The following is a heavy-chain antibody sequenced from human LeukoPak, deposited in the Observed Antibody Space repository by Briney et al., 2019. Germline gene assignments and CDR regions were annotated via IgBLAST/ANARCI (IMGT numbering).Heavy chain of an antibody. Sequence: SETLSLTCTVSGGSISSGGYYWSWIRQHPGKGLEWIGYIYYSGSTNYNPSLKSRVTISVDTSKNQFSLKLSSVTAADTAVYYCATRSGSYLGYAFDIWGQGTMVTVSS. CDR3: ATRSGSYLGYAFDI. J-gene: IGHJ3*02. CDR1: GGSISSGGYY. V-gene: IGHV4-61*08. D-gene: IGHD1-26*01. CDR2: IYYSGST.